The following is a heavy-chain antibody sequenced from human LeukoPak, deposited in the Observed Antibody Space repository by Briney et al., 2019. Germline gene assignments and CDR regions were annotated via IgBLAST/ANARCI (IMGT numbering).Heavy chain of an antibody. J-gene: IGHJ4*02. V-gene: IGHV3-33*01. D-gene: IGHD1-26*01. CDR1: GFTFSSYG. Sequence: GGSLRLSCEASGFTFSSYGMHWVRQAPGKGLEWVAVIWFDGSKKYYADSVKGRFTISRDNSKNTLYLQMNSLRVEDTAVYYCARVGGGSYYFDYWSQGTLVTVSS. CDR3: ARVGGGSYYFDY. CDR2: IWFDGSKK.